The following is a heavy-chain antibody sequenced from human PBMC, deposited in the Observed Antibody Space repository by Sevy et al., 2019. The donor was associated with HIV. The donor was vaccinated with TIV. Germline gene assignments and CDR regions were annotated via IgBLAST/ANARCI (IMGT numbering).Heavy chain of an antibody. J-gene: IGHJ6*02. V-gene: IGHV3-23*01. D-gene: IGHD3-9*01. CDR2: ISGSGGNT. CDR1: GFTFNNYA. Sequence: GGSLRLSCLASGFTFNNYAMSWVRQAPGKGLEWVSLISGSGGNTYYADSVKGRCSISGDKSKNTLYLQVNSLRAEDTAVYYCAKDKGASIIHYYCYGIDVWVQGATVTVSS. CDR3: AKDKGASIIHYYCYGIDV.